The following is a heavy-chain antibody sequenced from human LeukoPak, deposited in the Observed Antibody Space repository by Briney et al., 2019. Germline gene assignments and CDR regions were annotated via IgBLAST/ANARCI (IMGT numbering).Heavy chain of an antibody. CDR2: ISSSSSTI. Sequence: GRSLRLSCAASGFTFSSYSMNWVRQAPGKGLEWVSYISSSSSTIYYADSVKGRFTISRDNAKNSLYLQMNSLRAEDTAVYYCAKGRTNFDYWGQGTLVTVSS. CDR1: GFTFSSYS. D-gene: IGHD3/OR15-3a*01. J-gene: IGHJ4*02. V-gene: IGHV3-48*01. CDR3: AKGRTNFDY.